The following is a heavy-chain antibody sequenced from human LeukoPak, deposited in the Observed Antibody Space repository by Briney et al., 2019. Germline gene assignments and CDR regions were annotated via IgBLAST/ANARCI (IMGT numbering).Heavy chain of an antibody. CDR3: ARTTYSSSRTFDY. J-gene: IGHJ4*02. CDR2: IYHSGST. V-gene: IGHV4-39*01. D-gene: IGHD6-13*01. Sequence: SETLSLTCTVPGGSISSSSYYWGWIRQPPGKGLEWIGSIYHSGSTYYNPSLKSRVTISVDTSKNQFSLNLSSVTAADTAVYYCARTTYSSSRTFDYWGQGTLVTVSS. CDR1: GGSISSSSYY.